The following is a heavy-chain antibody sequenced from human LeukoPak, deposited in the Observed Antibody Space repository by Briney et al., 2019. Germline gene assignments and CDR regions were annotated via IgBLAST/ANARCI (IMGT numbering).Heavy chain of an antibody. CDR3: AKAGALAVAGNFDY. CDR2: ISGSGGST. V-gene: IGHV3-23*01. CDR1: GFTFSSYA. J-gene: IGHJ4*02. Sequence: PGGSLRLCCAASGFTFSSYAMSWVRQAPGKGLEWVSAISGSGGSTYYADSVKGRFTISRDNSKNTLYLQMNSLRAEDTAVYYCAKAGALAVAGNFDYWGQGTLVTVSS. D-gene: IGHD6-19*01.